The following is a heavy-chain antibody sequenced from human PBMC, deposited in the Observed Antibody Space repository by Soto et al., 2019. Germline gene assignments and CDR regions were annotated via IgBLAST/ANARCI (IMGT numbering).Heavy chain of an antibody. CDR1: GYTFTYYH. J-gene: IGHJ4*02. CDR3: ARVPYCYGLLFYLDF. V-gene: IGHV1-46*01. D-gene: IGHD5-18*01. Sequence: QVQLVQSGAEVKKPGASVKVSCKASGYTFTYYHVHWVRQAPGQGLEWMGIINPNGGDTTYAQKFQGRVTMTRDTSTSTVYMEVSGLRSDDTALYYCARVPYCYGLLFYLDFWGQGTLVTVSS. CDR2: INPNGGDT.